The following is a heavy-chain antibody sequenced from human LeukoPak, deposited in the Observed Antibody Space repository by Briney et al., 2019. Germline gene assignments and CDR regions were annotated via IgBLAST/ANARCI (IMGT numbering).Heavy chain of an antibody. CDR1: GLTSICNS. CDR2: ISCRGDNI. J-gene: IGHJ4*02. CDR3: SRDSALAAFNY. Sequence: GGSLRRSCAISGLTSICNSMNWVRQAPGKGLEWVSTISCRGDNIYYADSFKGRFTTSRDNAKRSLYLQMTSLRADDTAVYYCSRDSALAAFNYWGQGTLVTVSS. V-gene: IGHV3-21*04. D-gene: IGHD6-19*01.